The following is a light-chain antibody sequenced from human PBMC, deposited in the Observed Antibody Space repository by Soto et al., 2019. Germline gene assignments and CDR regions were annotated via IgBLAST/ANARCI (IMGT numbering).Light chain of an antibody. J-gene: IGKJ3*01. CDR2: DAS. CDR3: QHCDYLPI. CDR1: QSISSW. Sequence: DIQMTQSPSTLSSSVGDRVTITCRASQSISSWLAWYQQKPGKAPKLLIYDASILEAGVPPRFSGSGSGTDFTLTISSLQPEDVATYYCQHCDYLPIFGPGTKVDIK. V-gene: IGKV1-5*01.